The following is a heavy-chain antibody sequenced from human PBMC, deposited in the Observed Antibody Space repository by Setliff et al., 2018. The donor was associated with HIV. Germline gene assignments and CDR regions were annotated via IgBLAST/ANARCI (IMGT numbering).Heavy chain of an antibody. J-gene: IGHJ4*02. CDR2: ISSSSSTT. CDR1: GFSFGDFT. V-gene: IGHV3-48*01. CDR3: AKALYGHSSAVGPDF. Sequence: LSLTCAASGFSFGDFTFNWVRQAPGKGLEWVSYISSSSSTTYFADSVKGRFTISRDNSKNTLYLQMSSLKVDDTAIYFCAKALYGHSSAVGPDFWGQGTLVTVSS. D-gene: IGHD4-17*01.